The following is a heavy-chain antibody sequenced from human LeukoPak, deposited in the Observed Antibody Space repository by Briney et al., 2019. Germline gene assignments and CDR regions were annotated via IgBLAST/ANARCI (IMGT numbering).Heavy chain of an antibody. CDR1: GGTLNGYA. CDR3: ARGHCSGGSCYSKDY. CDR2: IIPIFGTA. J-gene: IGHJ4*02. V-gene: IGHV1-69*05. D-gene: IGHD2-15*01. Sequence: ASVKVSCKASGGTLNGYAISWVRQAPGQGLEWMGGIIPIFGTANHAQKFQGRVTITTDESTSTAYMELSSLRSEDTAVYYCARGHCSGGSCYSKDYWGQGTLVTVSS.